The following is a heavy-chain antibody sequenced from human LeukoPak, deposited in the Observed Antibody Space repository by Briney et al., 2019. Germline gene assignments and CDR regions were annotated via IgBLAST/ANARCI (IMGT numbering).Heavy chain of an antibody. J-gene: IGHJ6*02. Sequence: PSETLSLTCTVSGGSISSYYWNWIRQPPGKGLEWMGWIDNSGSANYNPSLKSRVTISLDTSKDQLPLKVSSVTAADTAVYYCARLVWSSGGMDVWGQGTTVTVSS. V-gene: IGHV4-59*12. CDR3: ARLVWSSGGMDV. CDR2: IDNSGSA. D-gene: IGHD3-10*01. CDR1: GGSISSYY.